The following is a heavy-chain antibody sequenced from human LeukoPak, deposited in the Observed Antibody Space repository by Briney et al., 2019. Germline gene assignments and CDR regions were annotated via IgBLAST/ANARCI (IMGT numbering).Heavy chain of an antibody. CDR1: GFTFSSYS. CDR3: VKTSGSSWYTFDY. J-gene: IGHJ4*02. D-gene: IGHD6-13*01. Sequence: GGSLRLSCAASGFTFSSYSMNWVRQAPGKGLEWVSSISGSSSHIYYGDSVKGRFTISRDNSKNTLYLQMSSLRAEDTAVYYCVKTSGSSWYTFDYWGQGTLVTVSS. V-gene: IGHV3-21*01. CDR2: ISGSSSHI.